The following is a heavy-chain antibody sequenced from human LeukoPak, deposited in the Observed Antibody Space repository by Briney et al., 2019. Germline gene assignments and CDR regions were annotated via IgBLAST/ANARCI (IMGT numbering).Heavy chain of an antibody. CDR2: IYVGDSDT. J-gene: IGHJ3*01. CDR3: ARCGHYDAYRV. Sequence: GDSLKISCKGSGHTFSISWIGWVRQKPGEGLEWMGIIYVGDSDTRYNPSLQGQVTISADRSTSTAHLQWSSLKSSDTAIYYCARCGHYDAYRVWGQGTLVSVSS. CDR1: GHTFSISW. V-gene: IGHV5-51*01. D-gene: IGHD2-21*02.